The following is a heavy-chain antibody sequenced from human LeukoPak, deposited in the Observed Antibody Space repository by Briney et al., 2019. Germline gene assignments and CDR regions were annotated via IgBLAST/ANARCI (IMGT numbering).Heavy chain of an antibody. CDR3: ARDRGSGSFKRKYYYYGMDV. Sequence: ASVKVSCKASGYTFTSYYMHWVRQAPGQGLEWMGIINPSGGSTSYAQKFQGRVTMTGDTSTSTVYMELSSLRSEDTAVYYCARDRGSGSFKRKYYYYGMDVWGKGTTVTVSS. D-gene: IGHD3-10*01. CDR1: GYTFTSYY. CDR2: INPSGGST. J-gene: IGHJ6*04. V-gene: IGHV1-46*01.